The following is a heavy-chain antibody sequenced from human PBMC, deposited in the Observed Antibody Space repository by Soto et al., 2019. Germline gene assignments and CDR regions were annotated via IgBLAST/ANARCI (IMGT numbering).Heavy chain of an antibody. CDR1: GFTFSSSA. D-gene: IGHD6-19*01. J-gene: IGHJ4*02. CDR2: ISYDGRNK. CDR3: ATTDIIVAGIGAWETLYY. Sequence: QGQLVESGGGGVQPGRSLRLSCAASGFTFSSSAMHWVRQAPGKGLEWVALISYDGRNKYYADAVKGRCTISGDNTKNTLYLQMNSLRAEDTAVYYCATTDIIVAGIGAWETLYYWGQGTLVPVSS. V-gene: IGHV3-30*04.